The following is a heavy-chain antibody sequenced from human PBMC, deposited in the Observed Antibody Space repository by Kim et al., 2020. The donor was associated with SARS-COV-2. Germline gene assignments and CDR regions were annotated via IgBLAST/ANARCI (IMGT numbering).Heavy chain of an antibody. J-gene: IGHJ6*03. Sequence: SETLSLTCAVYGGSLSGYYWTWIRRPPGKGLEWIGEVNHRGSASYNPSLKSRVTISADTSKNQFSLRLNYVTAADTAVYYCARGPRTLMVVLGIPQPVMDVWGGGTGVPVSS. V-gene: IGHV4-34*01. CDR1: GGSLSGYY. D-gene: IGHD2-15*01. CDR2: VNHRGSA. CDR3: ARGPRTLMVVLGIPQPVMDV.